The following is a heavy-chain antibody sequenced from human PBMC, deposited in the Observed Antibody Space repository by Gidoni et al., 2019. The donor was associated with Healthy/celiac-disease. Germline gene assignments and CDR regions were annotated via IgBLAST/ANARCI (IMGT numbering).Heavy chain of an antibody. CDR2: IKQDGSEK. V-gene: IGHV3-7*01. J-gene: IGHJ4*02. D-gene: IGHD6-13*01. Sequence: EVQLVESGGGLVQPGGSLRLSCAASGFTFSSYWMSWVRQAPGKGLEWVANIKQDGSEKYYVDSVKGRFTISRDNAKNSLYLQMNSLRAEDTAVYYCARDLWYSSSWPFGYWGQGTLVTVSS. CDR3: ARDLWYSSSWPFGY. CDR1: GFTFSSYW.